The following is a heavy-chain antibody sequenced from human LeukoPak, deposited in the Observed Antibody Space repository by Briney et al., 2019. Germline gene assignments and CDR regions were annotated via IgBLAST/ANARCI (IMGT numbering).Heavy chain of an antibody. V-gene: IGHV4-59*08. CDR2: IYYSGST. D-gene: IGHD4-17*01. Sequence: MSSETLSLTCTVSGVSISSYYWSWIRQPPGKGLEWIGYIYYSGSTNYNPSLKSRVTISVDTSKNQFSLKLSSVTAADTAVYYCARHRYGDLPFDYWGQGTLVTVSS. CDR3: ARHRYGDLPFDY. CDR1: GVSISSYY. J-gene: IGHJ4*02.